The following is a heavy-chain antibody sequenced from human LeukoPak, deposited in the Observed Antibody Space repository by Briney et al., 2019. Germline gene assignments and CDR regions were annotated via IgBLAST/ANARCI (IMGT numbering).Heavy chain of an antibody. CDR3: AKEAYGSGSYYSSHFDY. D-gene: IGHD3-10*01. CDR1: GFTFSSYA. V-gene: IGHV3-23*01. J-gene: IGHJ4*02. Sequence: PGGSLRLFCAASGFTFSSYAMSWVRQAPGKGLEWVSAISGSGGSTYYADSVKGRFTISRDNSKNTLYLQMNSLRAEDTAVYYCAKEAYGSGSYYSSHFDYWGQGTLVTVSS. CDR2: ISGSGGST.